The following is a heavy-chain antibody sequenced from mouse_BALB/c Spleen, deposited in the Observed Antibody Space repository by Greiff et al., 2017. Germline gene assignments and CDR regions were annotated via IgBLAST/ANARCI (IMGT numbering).Heavy chain of an antibody. CDR1: GFTFSDYY. CDR2: ISDGGSYT. D-gene: IGHD4-1*01. CDR3: ARNWDGAMDY. Sequence: EVKVVESGGGLVKPGGSLKLSCAASGFTFSDYYMYWVRQTPEKGLEWVATISDGGSYTYYQDSVKGRFTISRDNAKNNLFLQMSSLKSEDTAMYYCARNWDGAMDYWGQGTSVTVSS. J-gene: IGHJ4*01. V-gene: IGHV5-4*02.